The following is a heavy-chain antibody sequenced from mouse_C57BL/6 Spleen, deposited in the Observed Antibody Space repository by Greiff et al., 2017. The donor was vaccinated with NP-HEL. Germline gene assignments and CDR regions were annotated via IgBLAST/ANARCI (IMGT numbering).Heavy chain of an antibody. CDR3: ARWGTTEYAMDY. J-gene: IGHJ4*01. V-gene: IGHV1-82*01. CDR2: IYPGDGDA. D-gene: IGHD2-14*01. CDR1: GYAFSSSW. Sequence: VQLQQSGPELVKPGASVKISCKASGYAFSSSWMNWVKQRPGKGLEWIGRIYPGDGDANYNGKFKGKATLTADKSSSTAYMQLSSLTSEDSAVYFYARWGTTEYAMDYWGQGTSVTVSS.